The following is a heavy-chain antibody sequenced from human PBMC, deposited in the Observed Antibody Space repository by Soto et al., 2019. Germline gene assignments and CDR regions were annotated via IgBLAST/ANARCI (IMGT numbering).Heavy chain of an antibody. CDR3: SRVRCGSTSCYRFDY. V-gene: IGHV4-31*03. CDR1: GGSISSGGYY. Sequence: QVQLQESGPGLVKPSQTLSLTCTVSGGSISSGGYYWSWIRQHPGKGLAWFGYISYSGSSYSNPSLKRRVTVSTDTSTNQFSLKLGSVTAADTAVYYCSRVRCGSTSCYRFDYWGQGTLVTVSS. J-gene: IGHJ4*02. CDR2: ISYSGSS. D-gene: IGHD2-2*01.